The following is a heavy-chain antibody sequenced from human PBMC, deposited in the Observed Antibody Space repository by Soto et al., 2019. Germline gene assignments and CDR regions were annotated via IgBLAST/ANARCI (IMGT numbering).Heavy chain of an antibody. J-gene: IGHJ6*02. CDR1: GGSFSGYY. CDR2: INHSGST. Sequence: SETLSLTCAVYGGSFSGYYWSWIRQPPGKGLEWIGEINHSGSTNYNPSLKSRVTISVDTSKNRFSLKLSSVTAADTAVYYCARGRLVFWKDYGMDVWGQGTTVTVSS. D-gene: IGHD3-3*01. V-gene: IGHV4-34*01. CDR3: ARGRLVFWKDYGMDV.